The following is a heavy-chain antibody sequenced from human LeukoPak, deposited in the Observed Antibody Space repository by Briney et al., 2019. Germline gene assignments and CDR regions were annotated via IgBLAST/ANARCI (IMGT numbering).Heavy chain of an antibody. CDR2: ISYDGSNK. CDR1: GFTFSSYG. D-gene: IGHD3-22*01. CDR3: AKDYDYYDSSGYYNY. V-gene: IGHV3-30*18. Sequence: QPGGSLRFSCAASGFTFSSYGMHWVRQAPGKGLEWVAVISYDGSNKYYADSVKGRFTISRDNSKNTLYLQMNSLRAEDTAVYYCAKDYDYYDSSGYYNYWGQGTLVTVSS. J-gene: IGHJ4*02.